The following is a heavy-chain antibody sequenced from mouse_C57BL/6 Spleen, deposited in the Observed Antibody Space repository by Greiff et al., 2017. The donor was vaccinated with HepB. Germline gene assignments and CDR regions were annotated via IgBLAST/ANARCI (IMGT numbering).Heavy chain of an antibody. V-gene: IGHV1-55*01. CDR1: GYTFTSYW. D-gene: IGHD1-1*01. Sequence: QVQLQQPGAELVKPGASVKMSCKASGYTFTSYWITWVKQRPGQGLEWIGDIYPGSGSTNYNEKFKSKAKLTVDTSSSTAYMQLSSLTSEDSAVYYCARQGYYGSSSAWFAYWGQGTLVTVSA. CDR3: ARQGYYGSSSAWFAY. J-gene: IGHJ3*01. CDR2: IYPGSGST.